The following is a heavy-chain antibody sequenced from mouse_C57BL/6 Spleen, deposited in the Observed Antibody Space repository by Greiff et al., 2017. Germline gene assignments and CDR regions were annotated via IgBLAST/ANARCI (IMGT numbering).Heavy chain of an antibody. D-gene: IGHD3-2*02. CDR3: ARQNSSGPWFAY. Sequence: EVKLVESGGGLVQPGGSLKLSCAASGFTFSDYYMYWVRQTPEKRLEWVAYISNGGGSTYYPDTVKGRFTISRDNAKNTLYLQMSRLKSEYTAMYYCARQNSSGPWFAYWGKGTLVTVSA. CDR1: GFTFSDYY. CDR2: ISNGGGST. V-gene: IGHV5-12*01. J-gene: IGHJ3*01.